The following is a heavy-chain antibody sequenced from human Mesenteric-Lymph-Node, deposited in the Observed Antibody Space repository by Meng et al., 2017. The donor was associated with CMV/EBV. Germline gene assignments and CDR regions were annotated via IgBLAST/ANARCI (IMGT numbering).Heavy chain of an antibody. J-gene: IGHJ1*01. V-gene: IGHV3-48*04. CDR2: ISSSGSTI. D-gene: IGHD3-9*01. Sequence: GESLKISCAASGFTFSSYSMNWVRQAPGKGLEWVSYISSSGSTIYYADSVRGRFTLSRDNAKNSVYLQMNSLRAEGTAVYHCATSRGKYHDISTGYRPVEFWGQGTLVTVSS. CDR3: ATSRGKYHDISTGYRPVEF. CDR1: GFTFSSYS.